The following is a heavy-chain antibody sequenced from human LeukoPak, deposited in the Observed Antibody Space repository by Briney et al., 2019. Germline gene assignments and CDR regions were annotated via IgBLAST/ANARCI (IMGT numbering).Heavy chain of an antibody. D-gene: IGHD2-2*01. J-gene: IGHJ3*02. CDR1: GYSFANYW. CDR2: IHPGDSDM. V-gene: IGHV5-51*01. CDR3: ARRDSAAYGAFDI. Sequence: GESLKISCKGFGYSFANYWIGWVRQMPGKGLEWMGIIHPGDSDMRYSPSFQGQVTISADKSISTAYLQWSSLKASDTAMFYCARRDSAAYGAFDIWGQGTMVTVSS.